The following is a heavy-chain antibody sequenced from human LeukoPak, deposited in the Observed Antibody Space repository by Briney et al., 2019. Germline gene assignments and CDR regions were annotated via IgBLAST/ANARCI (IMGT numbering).Heavy chain of an antibody. J-gene: IGHJ3*02. D-gene: IGHD1-7*01. CDR3: ARDELDAVDI. Sequence: GRSLRLSCAASGFTFGSHGVHWVRQAPGKGLEWVAVIWYDGSNKYYADSVKGRFTISRDNSKNTLYLQMNSLRAEDTAVYYCARDELDAVDIWGQGTMVTVSS. CDR2: IWYDGSNK. V-gene: IGHV3-33*01. CDR1: GFTFGSHG.